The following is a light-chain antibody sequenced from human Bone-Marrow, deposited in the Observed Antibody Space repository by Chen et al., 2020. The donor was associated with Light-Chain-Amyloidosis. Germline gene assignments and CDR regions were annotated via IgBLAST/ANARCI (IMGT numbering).Light chain of an antibody. CDR3: SSHAVSVTLWV. CDR1: STDVGSYNL. J-gene: IGLJ3*02. V-gene: IGLV2-23*02. Sequence: QSALTQPASVSGSPGQSITIPCTGTSTDVGSYNLVSWYQHQPGKAPKLIIVDVTRRPSGIYIRIAGSKTGYVASLLMYSLQTEGDARKYWSSHAVSVTLWVFGGGTKLSVL. CDR2: DVT.